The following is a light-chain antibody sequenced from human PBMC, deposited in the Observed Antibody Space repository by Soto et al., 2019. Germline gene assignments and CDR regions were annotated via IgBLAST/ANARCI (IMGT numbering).Light chain of an antibody. J-gene: IGLJ1*01. V-gene: IGLV2-14*01. CDR1: SSDIGGYNY. CDR2: EVT. CDR3: SSYTSSNTLV. Sequence: QSALTQPASVSGSPGQSITISCTGGSSDIGGYNYVSWFQQRPGKAPRLMIYEVTTRPSGVSNRFSGSKSGSTASLTISGLQAEDEADYYCSSYTSSNTLVFGTGTKVTVL.